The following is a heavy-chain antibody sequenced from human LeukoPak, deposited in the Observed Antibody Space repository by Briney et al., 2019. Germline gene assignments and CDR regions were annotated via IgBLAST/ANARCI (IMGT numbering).Heavy chain of an antibody. V-gene: IGHV3-23*01. CDR1: GFTFSTYG. CDR2: ISGSGGST. J-gene: IGHJ4*02. Sequence: PGGSLRLSCAASGFTFSTYGMSWVRRAPGKGLEWVSAISGSGGSTYYADSVKGRFTISRDNSKNTLYLQMISLRAEDTAVYYCAKARIAVAGCFDYWGQGTLVTVSS. D-gene: IGHD6-19*01. CDR3: AKARIAVAGCFDY.